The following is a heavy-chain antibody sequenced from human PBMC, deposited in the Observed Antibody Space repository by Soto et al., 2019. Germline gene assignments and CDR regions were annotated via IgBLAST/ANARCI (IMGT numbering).Heavy chain of an antibody. V-gene: IGHV1-18*01. J-gene: IGHJ4*02. Sequence: GASVKVSCKASGGTFSSYAISWVRQAPGQGLEWMGGISANIGNTNYAQKLQGRVTMTTDTSTSTAYMELRSLRSDDTAVYYCARGYDSSGYYYYLGYWGQGTLVTVSS. CDR2: ISANIGNT. CDR1: GGTFSSYA. D-gene: IGHD3-22*01. CDR3: ARGYDSSGYYYYLGY.